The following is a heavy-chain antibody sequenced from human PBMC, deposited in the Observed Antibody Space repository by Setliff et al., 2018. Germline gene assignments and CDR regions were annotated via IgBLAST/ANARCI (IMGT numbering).Heavy chain of an antibody. J-gene: IGHJ4*02. CDR2: ISSSNSYI. D-gene: IGHD3-3*01. CDR1: GFTFSSYS. Sequence: PGGSLRLSCAASGFTFSSYSMNWVRQAPGKGLEWVSSISSSNSYIYYVDSVKGRFTISRDNAKNSLYLQMNSLRAEDTAVYYCARERGDTIFGVVTEMGYWGQGTLVTVSS. CDR3: ARERGDTIFGVVTEMGY. V-gene: IGHV3-21*01.